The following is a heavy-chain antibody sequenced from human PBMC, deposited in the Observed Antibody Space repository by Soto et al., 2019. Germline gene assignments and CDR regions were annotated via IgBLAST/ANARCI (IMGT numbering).Heavy chain of an antibody. D-gene: IGHD2-2*01. J-gene: IGHJ4*02. V-gene: IGHV1-69*13. Sequence: GASVKVSCKASGGTFSSYAISWVRQAPGQGLEWMGGIIPIFGTANYAQKFQGRVTITADESTSTVYMELSSLRSEDTAVYYCARDCGVTSCYEAMANEGGVYWGQGTLVTVSS. CDR3: ARDCGVTSCYEAMANEGGVY. CDR2: IIPIFGTA. CDR1: GGTFSSYA.